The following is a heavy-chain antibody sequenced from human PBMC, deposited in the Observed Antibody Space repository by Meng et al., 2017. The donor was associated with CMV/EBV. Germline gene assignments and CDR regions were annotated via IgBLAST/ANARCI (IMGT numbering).Heavy chain of an antibody. D-gene: IGHD1-1*01. J-gene: IGHJ4*02. CDR2: IYPNSGGT. Sequence: LVQPGAEGKRPWASVKVSCQTSGYRFSDHYMHWVRQAPGQGLEWMGWIYPNSGGTHYAQKFQDRVTMTRDTSISTVYMELSRLTSDDTAVYYCVRDHNWGPDYWGQGTLVTVSS. V-gene: IGHV1-2*02. CDR3: VRDHNWGPDY. CDR1: GYRFSDHY.